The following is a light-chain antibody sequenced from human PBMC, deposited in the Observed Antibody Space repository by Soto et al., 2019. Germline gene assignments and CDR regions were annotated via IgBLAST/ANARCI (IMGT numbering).Light chain of an antibody. Sequence: QSLLTQPSSGSGSPGQSITISSTGTSSDVGGYNYVSWYQHHPGKAPKLIIYDVTNRPSGVSNPFSGSKSGNTASLTISGLQPEDEADYYCSSYTTSNTRQIVFGTGTKVT. CDR2: DVT. CDR3: SSYTTSNTRQIV. V-gene: IGLV2-14*03. J-gene: IGLJ1*01. CDR1: SSDVGGYNY.